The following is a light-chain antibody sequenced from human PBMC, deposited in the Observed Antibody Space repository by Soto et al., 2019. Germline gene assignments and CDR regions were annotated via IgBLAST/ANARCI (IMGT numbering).Light chain of an antibody. CDR2: NNN. V-gene: IGLV1-44*01. J-gene: IGLJ3*02. CDR3: ATWDDNLNGLV. CDR1: SSNIGSNF. Sequence: QSVLTQPPSESGTPGQRVTIPCSGSSSNIGSNFVNWYQQLPGTAPKLLMYNNNQRPSGVPDRFSGSKSGTSASLAISGLQPEDEADYHCATWDDNLNGLVFGGGTKLTVL.